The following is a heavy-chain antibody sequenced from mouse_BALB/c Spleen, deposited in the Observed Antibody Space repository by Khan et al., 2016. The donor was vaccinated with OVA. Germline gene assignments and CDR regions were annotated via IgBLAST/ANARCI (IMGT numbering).Heavy chain of an antibody. V-gene: IGHV5-6*01. CDR3: TRLAYYYGSEGFAY. J-gene: IGHJ3*01. CDR1: GFTFSTYG. CDR2: ISSGGSYT. D-gene: IGHD1-1*01. Sequence: EVELVESGGDLVKPGGSLKLSCAASGFTFSTYGMSWVRQTPDKRLEWVATISSGGSYTYYPDSVKGRFTISRDNDKNTLYLQMSSLKSEDTAMYYCTRLAYYYGSEGFAYWGQGTLVTVSA.